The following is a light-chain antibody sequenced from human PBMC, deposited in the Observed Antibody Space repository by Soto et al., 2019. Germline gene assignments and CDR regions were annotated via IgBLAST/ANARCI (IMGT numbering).Light chain of an antibody. J-gene: IGKJ4*01. CDR1: QTINKW. V-gene: IGKV1-5*03. CDR3: QQYGCHLVT. CDR2: KAS. Sequence: DIQMTQSPSTLSASVGDRVTITCRASQTINKWLDWYQQEPGKAPKLLIYKASSLESGVPSSFSGSGCETYTILTISRLQPDDFASYSCQQYGCHLVTFGGGTKVEMK.